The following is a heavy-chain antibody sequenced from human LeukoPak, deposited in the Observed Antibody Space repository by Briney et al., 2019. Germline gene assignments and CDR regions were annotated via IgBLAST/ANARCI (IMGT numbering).Heavy chain of an antibody. CDR3: ARAYYDSSGYHYFDY. Sequence: PGGSLRLSCAASGFTFDDYGMSWVRQAPGKGLEWVSGINWNGDSTGYADSVKGRFTISRDNAKNSLYLQMNSLRAEDTALYYCARAYYDSSGYHYFDYWGQGTLVTVSS. D-gene: IGHD3-22*01. V-gene: IGHV3-20*04. CDR2: INWNGDST. J-gene: IGHJ4*02. CDR1: GFTFDDYG.